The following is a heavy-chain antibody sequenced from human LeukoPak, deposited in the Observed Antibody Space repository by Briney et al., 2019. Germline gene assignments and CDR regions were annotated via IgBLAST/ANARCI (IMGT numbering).Heavy chain of an antibody. Sequence: PGGSLRLSCEASGFPFSDYAMTWVRQAPGKGLEWVSSIKGSGGGSSYADSVKVRFTMTRDNSKSTLYLQMNSLRAGDTAVYFCGRDPNGDYVGAFEFWGQGTLVTVSS. CDR3: GRDPNGDYVGAFEF. CDR1: GFPFSDYA. D-gene: IGHD4-17*01. CDR2: IKGSGGGS. V-gene: IGHV3-23*01. J-gene: IGHJ3*01.